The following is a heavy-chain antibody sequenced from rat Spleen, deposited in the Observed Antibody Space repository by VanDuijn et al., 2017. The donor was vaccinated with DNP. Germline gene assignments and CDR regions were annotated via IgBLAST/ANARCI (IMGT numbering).Heavy chain of an antibody. Sequence: EVQLQESGPGLVKPSQSLSLTCSVTGYSITSNYWGWIRKFPGNKMEYLGYISYSGGTNYNPSLNSRISITRETSKNQFFLQLNSVTTEDTATYYCARWDYNSYTWDYWGQGVMVTVSS. V-gene: IGHV3-1*01. J-gene: IGHJ2*01. CDR3: ARWDYNSYTWDY. CDR1: GYSITSNY. CDR2: ISYSGGT. D-gene: IGHD1-2*01.